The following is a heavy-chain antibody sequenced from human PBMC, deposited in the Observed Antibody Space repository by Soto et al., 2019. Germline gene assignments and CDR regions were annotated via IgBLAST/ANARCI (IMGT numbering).Heavy chain of an antibody. CDR1: GYTFSIYW. CDR3: AWVVVGATTSIRAFVI. Sequence: GESLKISCKGSGYTFSIYWIGWVRQMPGKGLEWMGIMYPGDSDTRYSPSFQGQVTISADKSISTAYLQWSSLQASDSAIYYCAWVVVGATTSIRAFVIGGQGTMVTVSS. J-gene: IGHJ3*02. D-gene: IGHD1-26*01. CDR2: MYPGDSDT. V-gene: IGHV5-51*01.